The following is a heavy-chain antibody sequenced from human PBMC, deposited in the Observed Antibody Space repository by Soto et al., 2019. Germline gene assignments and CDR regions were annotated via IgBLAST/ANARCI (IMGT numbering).Heavy chain of an antibody. CDR3: AKRKFGPTREYYFDY. Sequence: GGSLRLSCAASGFTFSSYGMSWVRQAPGKGLDWVSGIGLSGTTYYADSVRGRFTISRDNSRNTLYLQMNSLRAEDTAVYYCAKRKFGPTREYYFDYWGQGILVTVSS. J-gene: IGHJ4*02. D-gene: IGHD3-16*01. V-gene: IGHV3-23*01. CDR2: IGLSGTT. CDR1: GFTFSSYG.